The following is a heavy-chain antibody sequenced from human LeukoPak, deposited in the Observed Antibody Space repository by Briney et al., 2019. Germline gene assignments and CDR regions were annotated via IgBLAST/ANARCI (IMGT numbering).Heavy chain of an antibody. CDR2: INTNTGNP. J-gene: IGHJ5*02. D-gene: IGHD5-12*01. CDR3: ARVPGGYDWDNWFDP. CDR1: GYTFTSYA. Sequence: ASVKVSCKASGYTFTSYAMNWVRQAPGQGLEWMGWINTNTGNPTYAQGFTGRFVFSLDTSVNTAYLQISSLKAEDTAVYYCARVPGGYDWDNWFDPWGQGTLVTVSS. V-gene: IGHV7-4-1*02.